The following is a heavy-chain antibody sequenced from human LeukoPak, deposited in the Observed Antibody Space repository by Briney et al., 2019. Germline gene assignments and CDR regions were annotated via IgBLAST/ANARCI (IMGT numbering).Heavy chain of an antibody. CDR2: IYYSRST. V-gene: IGHV4-39*01. D-gene: IGHD1-1*01. CDR1: VRSISSSSYY. CDR3: ARRTTDDAFDI. Sequence: SDTLTLPCTVSVRSISSSSYYWGWSRQPPGKGLEWFESIYYSRSTCYNQSLKSRVTISVETSKKQFSLKLSSVTAADTAVYYCARRTTDDAFDIWGQGTMVTVSS. J-gene: IGHJ3*02.